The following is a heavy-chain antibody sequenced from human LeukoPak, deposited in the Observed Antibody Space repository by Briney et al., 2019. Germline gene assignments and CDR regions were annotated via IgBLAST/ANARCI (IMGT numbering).Heavy chain of an antibody. CDR3: AKPLSGSSGMDV. CDR2: ISGSGGST. V-gene: IGHV3-23*01. Sequence: PGGSLRLCCAASGFTFSSYAMGWVRQAPGKGLEWVSAISGSGGSTYYADSVKGRFTISRDNSKNTLYLQMNSLRAEDTAVYYCAKPLSGSSGMDVWGQGTTVTVSS. J-gene: IGHJ6*02. CDR1: GFTFSSYA. D-gene: IGHD3-10*01.